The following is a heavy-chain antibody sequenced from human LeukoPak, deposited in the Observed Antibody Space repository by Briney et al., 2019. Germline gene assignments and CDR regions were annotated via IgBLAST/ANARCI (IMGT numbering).Heavy chain of an antibody. D-gene: IGHD6-19*01. J-gene: IGHJ4*02. Sequence: TGGSLRLSCAASGFSFSSYWMTWVRQAPGKGLEWVANIKQDGNEKYYVDSVKGRFTISRDNAKNSLFLQMSSLRVEDTAVYYCARFLRAVTGLDYWGQGTLDTVSS. V-gene: IGHV3-7*01. CDR2: IKQDGNEK. CDR1: GFSFSSYW. CDR3: ARFLRAVTGLDY.